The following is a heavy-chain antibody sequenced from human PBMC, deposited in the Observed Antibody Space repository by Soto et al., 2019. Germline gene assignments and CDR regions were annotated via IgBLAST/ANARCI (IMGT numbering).Heavy chain of an antibody. CDR3: ARTYGGRYSGYYYGMDV. V-gene: IGHV3-13*04. J-gene: IGHJ6*02. D-gene: IGHD1-26*01. CDR1: GFTFSSYD. Sequence: EVQLVESGGGLVQPGGSLRLSCAASGFTFSSYDMHWVRQATGKGLEWVSAIGTAGDTYYPGSVKGRFTISRENAKNSLYLQMNNLRAGDTSVYYCARTYGGRYSGYYYGMDVWGQGTTVTVSS. CDR2: IGTAGDT.